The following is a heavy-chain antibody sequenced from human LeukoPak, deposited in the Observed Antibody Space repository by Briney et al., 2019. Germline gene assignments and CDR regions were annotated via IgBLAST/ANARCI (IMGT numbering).Heavy chain of an antibody. V-gene: IGHV3-53*01. Sequence: PGGSLRLSCAASGFTVSSNFISWVRQAPGKGLEWVSVIYAAGTTYYADSVKGRFTISRENSKNTLYLQMNSLRAEDTAVYYCARVVGVVAAASYNWFDPWGQGTLVTVSS. CDR3: ARVVGVVAAASYNWFDP. J-gene: IGHJ5*02. D-gene: IGHD2-15*01. CDR1: GFTVSSNF. CDR2: IYAAGTT.